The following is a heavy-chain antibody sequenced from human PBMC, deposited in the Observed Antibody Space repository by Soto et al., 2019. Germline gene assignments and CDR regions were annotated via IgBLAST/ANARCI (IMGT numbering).Heavy chain of an antibody. CDR3: ARDLDDSSGYPAYDPLECNYAMGV. D-gene: IGHD3-22*01. Sequence: ASVKVSCKASGXTFTSYAMHWVRQAPGQRLEWMGWINAGNGNTKYSQKFQGRVTITRDTSTSTAYMELRSLRVDDAAMYYCARDLDDSSGYPAYDPLECNYAMGVWRQGTTVT. CDR2: INAGNGNT. V-gene: IGHV1-3*01. CDR1: GXTFTSYA. J-gene: IGHJ6*01.